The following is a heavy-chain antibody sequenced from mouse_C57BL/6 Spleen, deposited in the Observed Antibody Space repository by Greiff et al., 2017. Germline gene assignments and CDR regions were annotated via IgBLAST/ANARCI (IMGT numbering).Heavy chain of an antibody. D-gene: IGHD1-1*01. J-gene: IGHJ2*01. CDR2: IYPGDGDT. CDR3: ARGDYYGRGFDY. CDR1: GYAFSSYW. Sequence: QVQLQQSGAELVKPGASVKISCKASGYAFSSYWMNWVKQRPGKGLEWIGQIYPGDGDTNYNGKFKGKATLTADKSSSTAYMQLSSLTSEDSAVYFCARGDYYGRGFDYWGQGTTLTFSS. V-gene: IGHV1-80*01.